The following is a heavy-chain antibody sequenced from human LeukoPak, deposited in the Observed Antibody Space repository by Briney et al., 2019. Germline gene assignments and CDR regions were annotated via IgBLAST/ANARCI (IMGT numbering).Heavy chain of an antibody. D-gene: IGHD4-17*01. CDR3: ARDLMSYGDYDAY. J-gene: IGHJ4*02. CDR2: IYYSGST. V-gene: IGHV4-39*07. Sequence: PSETLSLTCTVSGASISTNSYYWGWIRQPPGKGLEWIGSIYYSGSTYYNPSLKSRVTISIDTSKNQFSLRLRSVTAADTAVYYCARDLMSYGDYDAYWGQGTLVTVSS. CDR1: GASISTNSYY.